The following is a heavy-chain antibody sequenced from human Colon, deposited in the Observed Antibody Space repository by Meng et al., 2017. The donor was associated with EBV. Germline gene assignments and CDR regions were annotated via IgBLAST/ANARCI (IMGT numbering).Heavy chain of an antibody. CDR3: VRANLGSADY. CDR2: ITPSSGGT. CDR1: GYTFTGYY. Sequence: QVQLVQSGTEVKKPGASVKVACKASGYTFTGYYMHWLRQAPGQGLEWVGRITPSSGGTTYAQKFQGRVTMTRDTSISTAYMELSSLRSDDAAIYYCVRANLGSADYWGQGTLVTVSS. J-gene: IGHJ4*02. D-gene: IGHD7-27*01. V-gene: IGHV1-2*06.